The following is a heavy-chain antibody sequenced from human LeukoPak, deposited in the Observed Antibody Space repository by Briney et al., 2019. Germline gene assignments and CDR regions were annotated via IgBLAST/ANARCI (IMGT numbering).Heavy chain of an antibody. CDR1: GFTFSSYA. Sequence: HPGGSLRLSCAASGFTFSSYAMSWVRQAPGRGLGWVSAISGGGGSTYYADSVKGRFTISRDNSKNTLYLQMNSLRAEDTAVYYCAKAEDYDILTGWADYWGQGTLVTVSS. V-gene: IGHV3-23*01. J-gene: IGHJ4*02. CDR3: AKAEDYDILTGWADY. D-gene: IGHD3-9*01. CDR2: ISGGGGST.